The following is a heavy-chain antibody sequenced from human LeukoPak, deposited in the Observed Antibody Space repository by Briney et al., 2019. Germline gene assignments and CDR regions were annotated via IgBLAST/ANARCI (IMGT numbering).Heavy chain of an antibody. CDR3: ARGLTGSRKFDY. CDR1: GFTFSSYS. J-gene: IGHJ4*02. V-gene: IGHV3-21*01. Sequence: GGSLRLSCAASGFTFSSYSMNWVRQAPGKGLGWVSSISSSSSYIYYADSVKGRFTISRDNAKNSLYLQMNSLRAEDTAVYYCARGLTGSRKFDYWGQGTLVTVSS. CDR2: ISSSSSYI. D-gene: IGHD3-9*01.